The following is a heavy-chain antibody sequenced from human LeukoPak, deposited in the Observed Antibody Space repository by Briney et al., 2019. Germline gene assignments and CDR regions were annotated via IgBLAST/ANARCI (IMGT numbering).Heavy chain of an antibody. Sequence: SVKVSCKASGGTFSSYAISWVRQAPGQGLEWMGGNIPIFGTANYAQKFQGRVTITTDESTSTAYMELSSLRSEDTAVYYCAVAVAGTGYYYYYYMDVWGKGTTVTVSS. CDR3: AVAVAGTGYYYYYYMDV. J-gene: IGHJ6*03. V-gene: IGHV1-69*05. CDR1: GGTFSSYA. CDR2: NIPIFGTA. D-gene: IGHD6-19*01.